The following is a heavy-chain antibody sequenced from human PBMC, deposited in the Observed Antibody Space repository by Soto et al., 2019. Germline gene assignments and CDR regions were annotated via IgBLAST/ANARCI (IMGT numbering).Heavy chain of an antibody. CDR1: GFTFSSYW. CDR2: IKQDGSEK. Sequence: EVQLVESGGGLVQPGGSLRLSCAASGFTFSSYWMSWVRQAPGKGLEWVANIKQDGSEKYYVDSVKGRFTISRDNAKNSRYRQITSLRPGARAVYSCARGSGPWGWGQGPLVPVSS. D-gene: IGHD3-3*01. CDR3: ARGSGPWG. V-gene: IGHV3-7*03. J-gene: IGHJ4*02.